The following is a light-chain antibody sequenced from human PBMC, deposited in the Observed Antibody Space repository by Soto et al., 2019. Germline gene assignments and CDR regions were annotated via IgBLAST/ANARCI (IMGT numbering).Light chain of an antibody. CDR3: KQYNNWHFPSWT. J-gene: IGKJ1*01. V-gene: IGKV3-15*01. CDR1: QRGSRN. Sequence: EIVMTQAPATLSVSRWERATLSWRASQRGSRNLGWYQQKPGQAPRLLIYGASTRSTGIPARFSGSGSGTVFTLTLSSLQSEDFAVYYCKQYNNWHFPSWTCGQGTKVEIK. CDR2: GAS.